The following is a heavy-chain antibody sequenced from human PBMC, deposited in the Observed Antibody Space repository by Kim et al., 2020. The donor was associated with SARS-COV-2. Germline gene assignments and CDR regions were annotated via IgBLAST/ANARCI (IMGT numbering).Heavy chain of an antibody. V-gene: IGHV1-24*01. J-gene: IGHJ4*02. D-gene: IGHD5-12*01. CDR3: ATDGRYSGYDFDY. CDR1: GYTLTELS. CDR2: FDPEDGET. Sequence: ASVKVSCKVSGYTLTELSMHWVRQAPGKGLEWMGGFDPEDGETIYAQKFQGGVTMTEDTSTDTAYMELSSLRSEDTAVYYCATDGRYSGYDFDYWGQGTLVSVSS.